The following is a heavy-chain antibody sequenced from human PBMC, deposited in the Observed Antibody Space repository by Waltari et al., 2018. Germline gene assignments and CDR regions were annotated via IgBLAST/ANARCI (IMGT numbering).Heavy chain of an antibody. CDR2: IYHSGST. V-gene: IGHV4-61*01. CDR1: GGSVGSGSYF. J-gene: IGHJ4*02. Sequence: QVQLQESGPGLVKPSETLSLTCTVSGGSVGSGSYFWSWIRQPPGKGLEWIGYIYHSGSTKYNPSLKSRVTISLDTSKNQFSLKVTSVTAADTAVYFCARESVGGSYYGNYFDYWGQGTLVTVSS. D-gene: IGHD1-26*01. CDR3: ARESVGGSYYGNYFDY.